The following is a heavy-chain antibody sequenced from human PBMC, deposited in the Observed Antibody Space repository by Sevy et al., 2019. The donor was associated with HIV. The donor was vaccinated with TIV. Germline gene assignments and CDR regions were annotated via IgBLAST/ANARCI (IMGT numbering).Heavy chain of an antibody. V-gene: IGHV1-8*01. CDR1: GYTITSYD. J-gene: IGHJ4*02. CDR2: MNPNSGNT. CDR3: ARAGSGWYDHYFDP. D-gene: IGHD6-19*01. Sequence: ASVKVSCKASGYTITSYDINWVRQTTGQGLEWMGWMNPNSGNTGYAQKFQGRVTMTRNTSISTAYMELRSLRSEDTAMYYCARAGSGWYDHYFDPWGQGTRVTVSS.